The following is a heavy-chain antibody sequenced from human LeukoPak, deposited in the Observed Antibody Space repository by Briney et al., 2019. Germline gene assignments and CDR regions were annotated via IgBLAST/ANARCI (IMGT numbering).Heavy chain of an antibody. CDR3: ARDQAYYDILTGHLDY. CDR2: ISSSSSYI. J-gene: IGHJ4*02. CDR1: GFTFSSYS. Sequence: GGSLRLSCAASGFTFSSYSMNWVRQAPGKGLEWVSSISSSSSYIYYADSVEGRFTISRDNAKNSLYLQMNSLRAEDTAVYYCARDQAYYDILTGHLDYWGQGTLVTVSS. V-gene: IGHV3-21*01. D-gene: IGHD3-9*01.